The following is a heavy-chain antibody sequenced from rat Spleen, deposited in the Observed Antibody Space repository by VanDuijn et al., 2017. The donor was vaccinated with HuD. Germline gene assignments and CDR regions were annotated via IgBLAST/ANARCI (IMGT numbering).Heavy chain of an antibody. Sequence: EVQLVESGGGLVQPGRSLKLSCAASGFTFSDYNMAWVRQAPKKGLEWVATISYDGSSTYYRDSVKGRFTISRDNAKSTLYLQMDSLRSGDTATYYCGRHGEVQPHWFAYWGQGTLVTVSS. J-gene: IGHJ3*01. CDR2: ISYDGSST. V-gene: IGHV5-7*01. CDR1: GFTFSDYN. CDR3: GRHGEVQPHWFAY. D-gene: IGHD1-5*01.